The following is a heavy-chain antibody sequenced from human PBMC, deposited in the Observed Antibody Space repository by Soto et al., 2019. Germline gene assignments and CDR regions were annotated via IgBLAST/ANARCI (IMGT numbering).Heavy chain of an antibody. V-gene: IGHV3-23*01. CDR3: AAPRDQYGSGVSWFTYGMDI. Sequence: GGSLRLSCLASGFTFSDYAMTWVRHVPGRGLEWLASLDVAGGRTYYADSVRGRFTISRDNSQNTLFLQMKRLTVEDTAIYCCAAPRDQYGSGVSWFTYGMDIWGQGTTVTVSS. J-gene: IGHJ6*02. CDR2: LDVAGGRT. CDR1: GFTFSDYA. D-gene: IGHD3-10*01.